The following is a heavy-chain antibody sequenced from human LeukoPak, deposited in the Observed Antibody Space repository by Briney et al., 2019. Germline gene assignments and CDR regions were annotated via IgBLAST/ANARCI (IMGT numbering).Heavy chain of an antibody. J-gene: IGHJ4*02. Sequence: GGSLRLSCAASGFTFSNYGMRWVRQAPGKGLEWVAVIWYDRSKKYYADSVEGRFTISRDNSKNTLYLQMNSLRAEDTAVYYCAKDRLGLPQTDSDYWGQGTLVTVSS. CDR3: AKDRLGLPQTDSDY. V-gene: IGHV3-33*06. CDR1: GFTFSNYG. D-gene: IGHD3-16*01. CDR2: IWYDRSKK.